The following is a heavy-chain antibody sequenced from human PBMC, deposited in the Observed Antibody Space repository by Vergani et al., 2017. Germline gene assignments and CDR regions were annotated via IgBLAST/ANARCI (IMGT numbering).Heavy chain of an antibody. Sequence: QVQLMQSGAEVKKPGSSVKVSCKASGGTFSSYTISWVRQAPGQGLEWMGRIIPILGIANYAQKFQGRVTITADKSTSTAYMELSSLRSEDTAVYYCARAPEPETGSNYYYYYGMDVWGQGTTVTVSS. CDR2: IIPILGIA. CDR1: GGTFSSYT. J-gene: IGHJ6*02. CDR3: ARAPEPETGSNYYYYYGMDV. V-gene: IGHV1-69*09. D-gene: IGHD3-10*01.